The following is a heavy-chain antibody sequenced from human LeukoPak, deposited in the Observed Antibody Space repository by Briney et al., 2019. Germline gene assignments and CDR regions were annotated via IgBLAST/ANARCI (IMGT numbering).Heavy chain of an antibody. CDR3: ARSDDYGDYRHGDY. V-gene: IGHV1-2*02. CDR1: GFTFTDYY. D-gene: IGHD4-17*01. J-gene: IGHJ4*02. Sequence: ASVTVSCKASGFTFTDYYLHWVRQAPGQGLEWMGWINPNSGGTNYAQKFQGRVTMTRDTSISTAYMELSRLRSDDTAVYYCARSDDYGDYRHGDYWGQGTLVTVSS. CDR2: INPNSGGT.